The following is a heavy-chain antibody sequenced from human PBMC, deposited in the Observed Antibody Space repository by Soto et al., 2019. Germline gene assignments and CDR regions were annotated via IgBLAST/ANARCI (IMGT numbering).Heavy chain of an antibody. J-gene: IGHJ6*02. V-gene: IGHV1-58*02. CDR3: AAGYCSSTSCLQHYYYYGMDV. CDR1: GFTFTSSA. D-gene: IGHD2-2*01. CDR2: IVVGSGST. Sequence: SVKVSCKASGFTFTSSAMQWVRQARGQRLEWIGWIVVGSGSTNYAQKFQERVTFTRDMSTSTAYMELSSLRSEDTAVYYCAAGYCSSTSCLQHYYYYGMDVWG.